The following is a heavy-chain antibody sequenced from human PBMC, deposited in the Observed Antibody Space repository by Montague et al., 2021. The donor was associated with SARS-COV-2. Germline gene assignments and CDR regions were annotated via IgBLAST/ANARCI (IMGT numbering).Heavy chain of an antibody. CDR3: ARGGYYGSGSLLDS. J-gene: IGHJ4*02. D-gene: IGHD3-10*01. V-gene: IGHV3-21*06. CDR1: GFAFSSYL. CDR2: ISTLDSYI. Sequence: SLRLSCAASGFAFSSYLMNWVRQAPGKGLAWVSSISTLDSYIYYADSVQGRFTISRDDAKNSLFLQLNGLRVEDTAVYYCARGGYYGSGSLLDSWGQGTLVTVSS.